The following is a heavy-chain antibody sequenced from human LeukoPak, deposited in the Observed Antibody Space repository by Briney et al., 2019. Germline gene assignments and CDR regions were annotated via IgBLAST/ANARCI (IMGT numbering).Heavy chain of an antibody. V-gene: IGHV3-23*01. CDR3: ARVKRDCSGGTCYSYDY. D-gene: IGHD2-15*01. CDR2: ISSNGDFT. J-gene: IGHJ4*02. Sequence: GGSLRLSCAASGFTFNTYAVNWVRQAPGKGLEWVSAISSNGDFTYYADSVRGRFTISRDNSKNTVFLQMNGLRAEDTAVYYCARVKRDCSGGTCYSYDYWGQGTLVTVSS. CDR1: GFTFNTYA.